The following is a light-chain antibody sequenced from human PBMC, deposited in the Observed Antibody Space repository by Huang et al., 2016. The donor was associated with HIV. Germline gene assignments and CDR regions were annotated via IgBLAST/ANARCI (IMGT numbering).Light chain of an antibody. Sequence: DTQMTQSPSSLSASVGDRVIITCRASQSISSYLNWYQQQPGKAPNLLIYAASSLQSVVPSRFSGSGSGTDFTLTIRSLQPEDFATYYCQQSYSNTFTFGAGTKVDVK. CDR2: AAS. V-gene: IGKV1-39*01. CDR1: QSISSY. CDR3: QQSYSNTFT. J-gene: IGKJ3*01.